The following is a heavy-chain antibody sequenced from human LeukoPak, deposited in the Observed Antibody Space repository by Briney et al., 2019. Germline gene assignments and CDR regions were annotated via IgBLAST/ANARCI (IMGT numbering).Heavy chain of an antibody. Sequence: GASVKASCKASGGTFSSYAISWVRQAPGQGLEWMGGIIPIFGTANYAQKFQGRVTITADESTSTAYMELSSLRSEDTAVYYCARVGGLIRRGYSGYDRYYYYGMDVWGQGTTVTVSS. CDR2: IIPIFGTA. J-gene: IGHJ6*02. CDR3: ARVGGLIRRGYSGYDRYYYYGMDV. CDR1: GGTFSSYA. D-gene: IGHD5-12*01. V-gene: IGHV1-69*13.